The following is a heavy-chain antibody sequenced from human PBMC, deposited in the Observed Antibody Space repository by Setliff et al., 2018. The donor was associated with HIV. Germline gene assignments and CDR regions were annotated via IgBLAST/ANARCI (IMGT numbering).Heavy chain of an antibody. CDR3: ARHFPTYCSGTSCYDNWFDP. V-gene: IGHV4-39*01. CDR1: GVSISSTNYY. CDR2: IYYSGST. Sequence: SETLSLTCTVSGVSISSTNYYWGWIRQPPGKGLEWIGTIYYSGSTYYNPSLKSRVTISVDTSKNQFSLKLSSVTAADTAVYYCARHFPTYCSGTSCYDNWFDPWGQGTLVTAPQ. J-gene: IGHJ5*02. D-gene: IGHD2-2*01.